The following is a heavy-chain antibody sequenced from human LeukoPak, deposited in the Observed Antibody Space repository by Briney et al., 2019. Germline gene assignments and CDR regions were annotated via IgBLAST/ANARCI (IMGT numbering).Heavy chain of an antibody. CDR1: GYTFTGYY. Sequence: ALVKVSCKASGYTFTGYYMHWVRQAPGQGLEWMGRINPNSGGTNYAQKFHGRVTMTRDTSISTAYMELSRLRSDDTAVYYCARDRREVFYYDSSGYHDYWGQGTLVTVSS. J-gene: IGHJ4*02. CDR2: INPNSGGT. V-gene: IGHV1-2*06. D-gene: IGHD3-22*01. CDR3: ARDRREVFYYDSSGYHDY.